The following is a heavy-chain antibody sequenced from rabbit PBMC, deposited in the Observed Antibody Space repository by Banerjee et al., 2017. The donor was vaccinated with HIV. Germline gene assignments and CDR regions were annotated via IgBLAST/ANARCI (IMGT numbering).Heavy chain of an antibody. J-gene: IGHJ4*01. V-gene: IGHV1S45*01. CDR1: GFSFSSSYW. D-gene: IGHD6-1*01. CDR3: ARADYSGYGYYNL. Sequence: QEQLEESGGDLVKPEGSLTLTCTASGFSFSSSYWICWVRQAPGKGLEWIACIYGGSSGTTYYASWAKGRFTISKTSSTTVTLQMPSLTVADTATYFCARADYSGYGYYNLWGPGTLVTVS. CDR2: IYGGSSGTT.